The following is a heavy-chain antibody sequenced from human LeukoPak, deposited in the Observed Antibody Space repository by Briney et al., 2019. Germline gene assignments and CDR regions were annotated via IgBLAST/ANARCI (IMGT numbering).Heavy chain of an antibody. CDR2: ISSSSTYI. V-gene: IGHV3-21*01. Sequence: GGSLRLSCAASGFAFSSYSMNWVRQAPGKGLEWVSSISSSSTYIYYADSVKGRFTISRDNAKNSLHLQMNSLRAEDTAVYYCARNRYGSSLDAFDIWGQGTVVTVSS. J-gene: IGHJ3*02. CDR3: ARNRYGSSLDAFDI. CDR1: GFAFSSYS. D-gene: IGHD6-13*01.